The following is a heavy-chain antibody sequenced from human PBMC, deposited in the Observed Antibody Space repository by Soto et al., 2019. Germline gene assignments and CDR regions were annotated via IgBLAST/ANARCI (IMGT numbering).Heavy chain of an antibody. J-gene: IGHJ6*02. CDR3: ARQDGQQLVRYYYYGMDV. D-gene: IGHD6-13*01. Sequence: ASVKVSCKASGYTFTSYGISWVRQAPGQGLEWMGWISAYNGNTNYAQKLQGRVTMTTDTSTSTAYMELRSLRSDDTAVYYCARQDGQQLVRYYYYGMDVWGQGTTVTVSS. CDR1: GYTFTSYG. V-gene: IGHV1-18*01. CDR2: ISAYNGNT.